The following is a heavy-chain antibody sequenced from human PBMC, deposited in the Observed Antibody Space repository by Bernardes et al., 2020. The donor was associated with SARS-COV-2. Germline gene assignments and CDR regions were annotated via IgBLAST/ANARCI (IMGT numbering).Heavy chain of an antibody. J-gene: IGHJ5*02. CDR1: CWSFIGYY. V-gene: IGHV4-34*01. CDR3: ARGSYSSSWYGTRNWFDP. CDR2: IKHSGST. Sequence: TLCLRCTVYCWSFIGYYWNWIREPPGKGLEWIGEIKHSGSTNYNPSVKSRVTIAVDTSKNQFSLKLSSVTAADTAVYYCARGSYSSSWYGTRNWFDPWGQGPLVTVSS. D-gene: IGHD6-13*01.